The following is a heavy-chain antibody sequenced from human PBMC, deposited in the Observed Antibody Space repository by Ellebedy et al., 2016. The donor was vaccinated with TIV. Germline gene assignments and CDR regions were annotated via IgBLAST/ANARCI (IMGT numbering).Heavy chain of an antibody. D-gene: IGHD6-13*01. J-gene: IGHJ6*02. V-gene: IGHV1-46*01. Sequence: ASSVKVSCKASGYTFTSYYMHWARQAPGQGLEWMGIINPSGGSTSYAQKFQGRVTMTRDTSTSTVYMELSSLRSEDTAVYYCARGAATNGYGMDVWGQGTTVTVSS. CDR1: GYTFTSYY. CDR3: ARGAATNGYGMDV. CDR2: INPSGGST.